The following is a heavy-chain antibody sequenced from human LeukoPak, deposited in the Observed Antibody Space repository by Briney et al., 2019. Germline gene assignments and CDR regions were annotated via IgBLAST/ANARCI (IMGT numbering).Heavy chain of an antibody. CDR1: GGSISSYY. Sequence: SETLSLTCTVSGGSISSYYWSWIRQPPGKGLEWIGYIYYSGSTNYNPSLKSRVTISVDTSKSQSSLKLSSVTAADTAVYYCARGLGYCTNGVCPNWFDPWGQGTLVTVSS. CDR2: IYYSGST. D-gene: IGHD2-8*01. J-gene: IGHJ5*02. CDR3: ARGLGYCTNGVCPNWFDP. V-gene: IGHV4-59*01.